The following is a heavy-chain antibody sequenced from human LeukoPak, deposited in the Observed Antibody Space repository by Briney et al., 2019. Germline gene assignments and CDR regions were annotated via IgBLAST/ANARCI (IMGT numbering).Heavy chain of an antibody. D-gene: IGHD3-10*02. J-gene: IGHJ4*02. CDR3: ARLCWGNQLARFDS. CDR2: INYSGTT. CDR1: GGSISSSPYY. V-gene: IGHV4-39*01. Sequence: SETLSLTCTVSGGSISSSPYYWGWVRQPPGKGLEWIGTINYSGTTYYSSFLKSRVTISVDTSKNQFSLKLSSVTAADTAVYYCARLCWGNQLARFDSWGQGTLVTVSS.